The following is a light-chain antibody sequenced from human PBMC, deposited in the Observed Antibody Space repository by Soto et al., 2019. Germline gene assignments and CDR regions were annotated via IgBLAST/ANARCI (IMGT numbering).Light chain of an antibody. V-gene: IGKV3-11*01. Sequence: EIVLTQSPATLSLSPGERATLSCRASQSVSSNLAWYRQKPGQTPRLLIYDSSNRAAGIPARFSGSGSGADFTLAVSSLEPEDFVVYYCQQRSDWPWTFGQGTKVELK. CDR1: QSVSSN. CDR3: QQRSDWPWT. CDR2: DSS. J-gene: IGKJ1*01.